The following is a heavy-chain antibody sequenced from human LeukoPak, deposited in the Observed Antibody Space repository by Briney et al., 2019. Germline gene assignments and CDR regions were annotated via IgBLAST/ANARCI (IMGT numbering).Heavy chain of an antibody. V-gene: IGHV3-48*03. J-gene: IGHJ4*02. Sequence: GGSLRLSCAASGFTFSSYEMNWVRQAPGKGLEWVSCISSGGGTMYYADSVKGRFTISRDNAEKSLYLQMNSLRAEDTAVYYCARYCSSTKCLLYWGQGTLVTVSS. CDR1: GFTFSSYE. D-gene: IGHD2-2*01. CDR3: ARYCSSTKCLLY. CDR2: ISSGGGTM.